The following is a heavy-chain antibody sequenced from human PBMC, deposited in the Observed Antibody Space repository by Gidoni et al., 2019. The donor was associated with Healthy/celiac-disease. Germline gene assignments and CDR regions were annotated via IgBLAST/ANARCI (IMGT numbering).Heavy chain of an antibody. CDR2: IDWDDDK. V-gene: IGHV2-70*01. Sequence: QVTLRESGPALVKPTQTLTLTCTFSGFSLSTSGMCVSWIRQPPGKALEWLALIDWDDDKYYSTSLKTRLTISKDTSKNQVVLTMTNMDPVDTATYYCARIRHYYDSSGYYSPAFDYWGQGTLVTVSS. CDR1: GFSLSTSGMC. D-gene: IGHD3-22*01. CDR3: ARIRHYYDSSGYYSPAFDY. J-gene: IGHJ4*02.